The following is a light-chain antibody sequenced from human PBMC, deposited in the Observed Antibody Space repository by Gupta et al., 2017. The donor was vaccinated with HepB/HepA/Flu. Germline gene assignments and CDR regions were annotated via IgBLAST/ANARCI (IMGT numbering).Light chain of an antibody. CDR3: AAWDDSLNGVL. J-gene: IGLJ2*01. Sequence: QSVLTQPPSASWPPGQRVTISCSGSRSNIGSNSVNWYQQFPGTAPKLLIYSNNQRPSGVPDRFSGSKSGTSVSLAISGLQSDDEADYYCAAWDDSLNGVLFGGGTKLTVL. CDR2: SNN. V-gene: IGLV1-44*01. CDR1: RSNIGSNS.